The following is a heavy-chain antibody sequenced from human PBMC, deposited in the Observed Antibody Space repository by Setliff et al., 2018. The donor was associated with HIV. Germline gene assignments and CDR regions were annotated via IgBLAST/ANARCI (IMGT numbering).Heavy chain of an antibody. Sequence: SETLSLTCTVSGGSIRSGGYYWSWIRQHPGKRLEWLGSVYQSGSTSYNPSLSSRLTISVDPSKNQFSLRLTSVTAADTAVYYCARAPVITMMVGPKFYFDYWGQGILVTVSS. J-gene: IGHJ4*02. D-gene: IGHD3-22*01. CDR2: VYQSGST. V-gene: IGHV4-39*01. CDR1: GGSIRSGGYY. CDR3: ARAPVITMMVGPKFYFDY.